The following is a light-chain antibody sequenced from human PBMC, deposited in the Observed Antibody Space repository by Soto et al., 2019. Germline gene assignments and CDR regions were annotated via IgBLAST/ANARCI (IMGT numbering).Light chain of an antibody. V-gene: IGKV3-20*01. CDR1: ESVTSSS. CDR2: GVS. CDR3: QQYLRSPST. Sequence: EIVLTQSTGTLSLSPGERATLSCRASESVTSSSLAWYQQKLGQAPRLLMYGVSIRATGIPDRFRGSGSGTDFTLTISRLEPEDFAVYYCQQYLRSPSTFGQGTK. J-gene: IGKJ2*01.